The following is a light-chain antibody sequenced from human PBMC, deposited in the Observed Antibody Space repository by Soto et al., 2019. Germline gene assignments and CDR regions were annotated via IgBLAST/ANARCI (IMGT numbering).Light chain of an antibody. CDR3: QQYDTYWT. Sequence: DIQMTQSPSTLSASAGDRVIITSRASQSISNWLAWYQQKPGKAPNLLIYKASSLKSGVPSRFSGSGSGTEFTLTISSLQPDDFATYYCQQYDTYWTFGQGTKVDI. V-gene: IGKV1-5*03. CDR1: QSISNW. CDR2: KAS. J-gene: IGKJ1*01.